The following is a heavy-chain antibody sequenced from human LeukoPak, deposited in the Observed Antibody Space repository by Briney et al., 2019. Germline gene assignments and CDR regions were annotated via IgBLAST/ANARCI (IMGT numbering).Heavy chain of an antibody. CDR1: GFTFSSYS. J-gene: IGHJ2*01. CDR2: ISSSSSTI. Sequence: GGSLRLSCAASGFTFSSYSMNWVRQAPGKGLEWVSYISSSSSTIYYADSVKGRFTISRDNAKDSLYLQMNSLRAEDTAVYYCARDGETTVTTDVSDFDLWGRGPLVTVSS. CDR3: ARDGETTVTTDVSDFDL. V-gene: IGHV3-48*01. D-gene: IGHD4-17*01.